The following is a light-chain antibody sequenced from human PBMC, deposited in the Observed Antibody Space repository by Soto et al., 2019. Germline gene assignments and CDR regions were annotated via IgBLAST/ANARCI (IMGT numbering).Light chain of an antibody. Sequence: HSALTQPPSASGSPGQSVTISCTGTSSDVGAYNYVSWYQQHPGKAPKLLIYEVSRRPSGVPDRFSGSKSDNTASLTVSGLQTEDEADYYCSSALAFGTGTKLTVL. CDR3: SSALA. V-gene: IGLV2-8*01. CDR1: SSDVGAYNY. CDR2: EVS. J-gene: IGLJ1*01.